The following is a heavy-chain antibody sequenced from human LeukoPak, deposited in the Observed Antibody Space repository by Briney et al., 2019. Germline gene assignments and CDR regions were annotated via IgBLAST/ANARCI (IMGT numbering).Heavy chain of an antibody. CDR3: ASLVGFSLYY. CDR2: IRVRSDGGTT. V-gene: IGHV3-15*01. J-gene: IGHJ4*02. D-gene: IGHD1-26*01. CDR1: GFTFSYAW. Sequence: GGSLRLSCAGPGFTFSYAWMTWVRQGPGKGLEWVGHIRVRSDGGTTDYAAPVKGRFTISRDDSKNTLYLQMDSLQTEDTAVYYCASLVGFSLYYWGQGTLVTVSS.